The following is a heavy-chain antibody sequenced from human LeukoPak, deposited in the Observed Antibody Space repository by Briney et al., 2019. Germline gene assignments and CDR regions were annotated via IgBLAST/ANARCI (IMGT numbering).Heavy chain of an antibody. J-gene: IGHJ5*02. CDR1: GYSISSGYY. V-gene: IGHV4-38-2*01. Sequence: SETLSLTCAVSGYSISSGYYWGWIRQPPGKGLEWIGSIYHSGSTYYNPSLKSRVTISVDTSKNQFSLKLSSVTAADTAVYYCARGGYSYGPPFDPWGQGTLVTVSS. CDR3: ARGGYSYGPPFDP. CDR2: IYHSGST. D-gene: IGHD5-18*01.